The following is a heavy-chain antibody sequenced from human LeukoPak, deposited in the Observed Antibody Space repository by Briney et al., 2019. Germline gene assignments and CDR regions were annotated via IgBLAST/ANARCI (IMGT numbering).Heavy chain of an antibody. V-gene: IGHV4-34*01. CDR3: ARGSLLWFGGLKNWFDP. CDR2: INHSGST. Sequence: SETLSLTCAVYGGSFSGYYWSWIRQPPGKGLEWIGEINHSGSTNYNPSLKSRVTISVDTSKNQFSLKLSSVTAADTAVYYCARGSLLWFGGLKNWFDPWGQGTLVTVSS. D-gene: IGHD3-10*01. CDR1: GGSFSGYY. J-gene: IGHJ5*02.